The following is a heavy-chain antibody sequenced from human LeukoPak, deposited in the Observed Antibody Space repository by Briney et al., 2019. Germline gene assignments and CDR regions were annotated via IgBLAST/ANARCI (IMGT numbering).Heavy chain of an antibody. CDR1: GFTFSDYY. D-gene: IGHD1-1*01. CDR3: AKEGGIWNPEDDAFDI. Sequence: PGGSLRLSCAASGFTFSDYYMSWLRQAPGKGLEWVSYISSSGSTIYYADSVKGRFTISRDNAKNSLYLQMNSLRAEDTAVYYCAKEGGIWNPEDDAFDIWGQGTMVTVSS. J-gene: IGHJ3*02. CDR2: ISSSGSTI. V-gene: IGHV3-11*04.